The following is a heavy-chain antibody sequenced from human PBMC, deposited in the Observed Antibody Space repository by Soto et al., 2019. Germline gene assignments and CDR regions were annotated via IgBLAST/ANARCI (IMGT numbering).Heavy chain of an antibody. D-gene: IGHD4-17*01. J-gene: IGHJ4*02. CDR2: ISAYNGNI. Sequence: QVQLVQSGAEVKKPGASVEVSCKAPGYIFPRCTISWARQAPGQGLARRGWISAYNGNIKDAQKSQGRFTMTTDTSTSTADMELRNLTSDNTAMYYCAIANYGDNDYWCQGTLVTVSS. CDR3: AIANYGDNDY. CDR1: GYIFPRCT. V-gene: IGHV1-18*01.